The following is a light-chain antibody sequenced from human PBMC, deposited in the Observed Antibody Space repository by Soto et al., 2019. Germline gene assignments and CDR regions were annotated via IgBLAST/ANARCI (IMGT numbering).Light chain of an antibody. CDR3: QHRRNWPLT. V-gene: IGKV3-11*01. J-gene: IGKJ4*01. Sequence: EIVLTQSPGTLSLSPGETATLSCRASQSVNNQLAWYQQKPGQAPRLLIYDASTRATGIPARTSGSGSGTDFTLTISSLEPEDFAVYYCQHRRNWPLTFGGGTKVEIK. CDR1: QSVNNQ. CDR2: DAS.